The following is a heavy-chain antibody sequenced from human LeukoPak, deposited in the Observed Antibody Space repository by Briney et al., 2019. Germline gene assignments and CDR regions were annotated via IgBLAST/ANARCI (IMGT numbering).Heavy chain of an antibody. J-gene: IGHJ4*02. CDR2: INHSGGST. D-gene: IGHD2-2*01. CDR1: GYTFTSYY. V-gene: IGHV1-46*03. Sequence: ASVKVSCKASGYTFTSYYMHWVRQAPGQGLEWMGIINHSGGSTSYAQKFQGRVTMTRDTSTSTVYMELSSLRSEDTAVYYCARDGGGCSSTSCSHYYFDYWGLGTLVTVSS. CDR3: ARDGGGCSSTSCSHYYFDY.